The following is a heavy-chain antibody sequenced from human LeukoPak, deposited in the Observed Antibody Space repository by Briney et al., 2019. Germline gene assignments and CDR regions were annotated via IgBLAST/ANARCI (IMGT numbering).Heavy chain of an antibody. CDR2: IYSGGST. Sequence: PGGSLRLSCAASGFTVSSNYMSWVRQAPGKGLEWVSVIYSGGSTYCADSVKGRFTISRDNSKNTLYLQMNSLRAEDTAVYYCARDRDWNLFYWGQGTLVTVSS. V-gene: IGHV3-66*02. CDR1: GFTVSSNY. D-gene: IGHD1-7*01. CDR3: ARDRDWNLFY. J-gene: IGHJ4*02.